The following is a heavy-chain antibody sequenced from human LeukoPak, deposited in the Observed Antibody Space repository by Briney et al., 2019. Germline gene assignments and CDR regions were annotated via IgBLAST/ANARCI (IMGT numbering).Heavy chain of an antibody. J-gene: IGHJ5*02. D-gene: IGHD3-22*01. CDR3: ARWVSAYYDSSGYSNWFDP. CDR2: IYTSGST. CDR1: GDSINGFY. V-gene: IGHV4-4*07. Sequence: SETLSLTCTVSGDSINGFYWSWIRQAAGKGLEWIGHIYTSGSTNYNPSLKSRVTMSVDTSKNQFSLKLSSVTAADTAVYYCARWVSAYYDSSGYSNWFDPWGQGTLVTVSS.